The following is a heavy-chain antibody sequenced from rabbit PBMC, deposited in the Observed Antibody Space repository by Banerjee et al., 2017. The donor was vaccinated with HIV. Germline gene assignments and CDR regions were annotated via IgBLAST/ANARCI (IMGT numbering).Heavy chain of an antibody. CDR2: IHAGKGSS. D-gene: IGHD7-1*01. J-gene: IGHJ4*01. CDR1: GFDFSSYY. V-gene: IGHV1S7*01. CDR3: ARSVYSEGWDNYFVL. Sequence: QLKETGGGQVQPGGSLTLSCKASGFDFSSYYMNWVRQAPGKGLEWIGRIHAGKGSSDYANWVNGRFTISSDSAQNTVDLQMNSLTAADTATYFCARSVYSEGWDNYFVLWGPGTLVTVS.